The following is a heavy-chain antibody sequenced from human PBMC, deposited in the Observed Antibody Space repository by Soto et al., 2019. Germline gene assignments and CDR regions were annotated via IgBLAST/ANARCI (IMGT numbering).Heavy chain of an antibody. D-gene: IGHD2-21*02. CDR2: MNPNSGNT. CDR3: ARGGRLAYCGGDCYWDNDY. CDR1: GYTFTSYD. V-gene: IGHV1-8*01. Sequence: QVQLVQSGAEVKKPGASVKVSCKASGYTFTSYDINWVRQATGQGLEWMGWMNPNSGNTGYAQKFQGRVTMTRTTSISKAYRERSSLRSEDTAMYYCARGGRLAYCGGDCYWDNDYSGQGPQVTVSS. J-gene: IGHJ4*02.